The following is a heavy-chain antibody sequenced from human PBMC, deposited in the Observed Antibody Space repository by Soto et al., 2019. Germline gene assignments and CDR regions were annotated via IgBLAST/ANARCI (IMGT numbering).Heavy chain of an antibody. CDR3: ARDHGQYGDYIYFDY. V-gene: IGHV3-7*01. D-gene: IGHD4-17*01. CDR1: GVTVCSYW. CDR2: IKQDGSEK. Sequence: GGSPRLCCAACGVTVCSYWMGWVRQDPGKGLEWVANIKQDGSEKYYVDSVKGRFTISRDNAKNSLYLQMNSLRAEDTAVYYCARDHGQYGDYIYFDYWGQGTLVTVSS. J-gene: IGHJ4*02.